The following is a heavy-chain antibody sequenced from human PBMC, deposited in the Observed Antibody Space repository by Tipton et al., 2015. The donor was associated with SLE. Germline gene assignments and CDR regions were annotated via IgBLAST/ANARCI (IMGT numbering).Heavy chain of an antibody. CDR2: IKQDGSEK. J-gene: IGHJ4*02. CDR1: EFTFSSYW. Sequence: GSLRLSCAASEFTFSSYWMSWVRQAPGKGLEWVANIKQDGSEKYYVDSVKGRFTISRDNAKNSLYLQMNSLRAEDTAVYYCARGPEWELPNTYFDYWGRGTLVTVSS. V-gene: IGHV3-7*01. D-gene: IGHD1-26*01. CDR3: ARGPEWELPNTYFDY.